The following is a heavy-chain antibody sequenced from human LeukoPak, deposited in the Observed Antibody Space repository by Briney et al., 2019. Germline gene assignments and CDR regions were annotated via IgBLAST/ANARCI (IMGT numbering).Heavy chain of an antibody. J-gene: IGHJ5*02. CDR1: GGTFSSYA. CDR2: ISAYNGNT. D-gene: IGHD3-16*01. V-gene: IGHV1-18*01. Sequence: ASVKVSCKASGGTFSSYAISWVRQAPGQGLEWMGWISAYNGNTNSAQNLQGRLTMTTDASTSTAYMELRSLRSDDTAVYYCARDWDWFDPWGQGTLVTVSS. CDR3: ARDWDWFDP.